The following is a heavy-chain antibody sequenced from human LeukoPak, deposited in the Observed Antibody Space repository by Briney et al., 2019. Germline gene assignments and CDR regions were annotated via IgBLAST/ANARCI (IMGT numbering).Heavy chain of an antibody. V-gene: IGHV1-69*13. CDR2: IIPIFGTA. CDR1: GGTFSSYA. D-gene: IGHD2-2*01. Sequence: SVKVSCTASGGTFSSYAISWVRQAPGQGLEWMGGIIPIFGTANYAQKFQGRVTITADESTSTAYMELSSLRSEDTAVYYCARDSCSSTSCHNWFDPWGQGTLVTVSS. CDR3: ARDSCSSTSCHNWFDP. J-gene: IGHJ5*02.